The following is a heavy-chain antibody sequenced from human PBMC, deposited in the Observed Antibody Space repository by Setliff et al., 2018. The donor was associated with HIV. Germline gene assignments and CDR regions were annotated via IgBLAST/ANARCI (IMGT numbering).Heavy chain of an antibody. CDR1: GGSISSSSYY. Sequence: PSETLSLTCTVSGGSISSSSYYWGWIRQPPGKGLEWIGSIYYSGSTYYNPSLKTRVTISVDTSKNHFSLKLSSVTAADTAIYYCAREQSHFVVDYYYYYGMDVWGQGNTVTVSS. CDR2: IYYSGST. CDR3: AREQSHFVVDYYYYYGMDV. J-gene: IGHJ6*02. D-gene: IGHD2-15*01. V-gene: IGHV4-39*02.